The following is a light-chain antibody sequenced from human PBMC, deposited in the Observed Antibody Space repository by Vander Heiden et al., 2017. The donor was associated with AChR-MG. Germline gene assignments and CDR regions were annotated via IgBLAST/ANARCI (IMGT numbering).Light chain of an antibody. CDR3: QAWDSNILYV. Sequence: SCELNHPSSVSGTPGKTASITCSGDKLGDKYACWYQQKPGQSPVLVIYQDSKRPSGIPERVSGSNSGNTATLTVSGTQAMVWADYYCQAWDSNILYVFGTGTKVTVL. CDR1: KLGDKY. V-gene: IGLV3-1*01. CDR2: QDS. J-gene: IGLJ1*01.